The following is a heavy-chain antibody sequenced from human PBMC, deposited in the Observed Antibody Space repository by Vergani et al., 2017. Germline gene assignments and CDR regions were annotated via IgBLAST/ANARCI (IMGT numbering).Heavy chain of an antibody. CDR1: GGSISSSSYY. CDR3: AREGSITIFGVVTSPDAFDI. V-gene: IGHV4-39*07. Sequence: QLLLQESGPGLVKPSETLSLTCTVSGGSISSSSYYWGWIRQPPGKGLEWIGSLYYTGSTYYNPSLKSRVTISVDTSKNQFSLKLSSVTAADTAVYYCAREGSITIFGVVTSPDAFDIWGQGTMVTVSS. CDR2: LYYTGST. D-gene: IGHD3-3*01. J-gene: IGHJ3*02.